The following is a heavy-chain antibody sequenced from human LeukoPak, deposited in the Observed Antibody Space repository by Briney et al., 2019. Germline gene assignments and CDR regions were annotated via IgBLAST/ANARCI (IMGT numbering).Heavy chain of an antibody. V-gene: IGHV3-7*01. J-gene: IGHJ6*03. CDR3: ARDQGSGWYRYYYYYMDV. CDR2: IKQDGSEK. D-gene: IGHD6-19*01. CDR1: GFTFSSYW. Sequence: GGSLRLSCAASGFTFSSYWMSWVRQAPGKGLEWVSNIKQDGSEKYYVDSGKGRFTISRDNAKNSLYLQMNSLRAEDTAVYYCARDQGSGWYRYYYYYMDVWGKGTTVTISS.